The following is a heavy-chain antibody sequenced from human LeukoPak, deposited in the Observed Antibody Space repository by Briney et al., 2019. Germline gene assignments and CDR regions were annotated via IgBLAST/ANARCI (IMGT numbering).Heavy chain of an antibody. Sequence: GGSLRLSCAASGFTFSSYSMNWVRQAPGKGLEWVSSISSSSSYIYYADSVKGRFTISRGNAKNSLYLQMNSLRAEDTAVYYCARGPFYRRARVPDWFDPWGQGTLVTVSS. CDR2: ISSSSSYI. CDR3: ARGPFYRRARVPDWFDP. J-gene: IGHJ5*02. CDR1: GFTFSSYS. V-gene: IGHV3-21*01. D-gene: IGHD2-2*01.